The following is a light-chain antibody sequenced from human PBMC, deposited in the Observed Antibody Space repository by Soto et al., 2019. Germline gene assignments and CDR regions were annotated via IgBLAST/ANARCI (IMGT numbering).Light chain of an antibody. Sequence: EIVLTPSPGTLSLSPGSRAPLSCRASQSVSNNYLAWYQQKPGQAPRLLIYGASNRATGIPDRFSGSGSGTDFTLTISRLEPEDVTVYYCHHYETVGQCTKVAIK. CDR1: QSVSNNY. V-gene: IGKV3-20*01. CDR3: HHYET. J-gene: IGKJ1*01. CDR2: GAS.